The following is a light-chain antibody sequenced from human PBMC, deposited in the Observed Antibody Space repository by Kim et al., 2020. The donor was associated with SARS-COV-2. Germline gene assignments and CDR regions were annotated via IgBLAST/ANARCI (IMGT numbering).Light chain of an antibody. Sequence: SPGARAPLSCRASQSLISVYFAWYQQKPGQAPRLLIYGASSRATGIPDRFSGSGSGTDFTLTISRLESEDFAVYYCHQYGSSPQTFGQGTKVDIK. V-gene: IGKV3-20*01. CDR1: QSLISVY. CDR2: GAS. J-gene: IGKJ1*01. CDR3: HQYGSSPQT.